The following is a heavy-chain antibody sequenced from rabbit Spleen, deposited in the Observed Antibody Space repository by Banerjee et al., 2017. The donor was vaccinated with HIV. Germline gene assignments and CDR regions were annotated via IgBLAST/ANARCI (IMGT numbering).Heavy chain of an antibody. D-gene: IGHD8-1*01. Sequence: QSLEESGGDLVKPGASLTLTCTASGVSFSFNSYMCWVRQAPGEGLEWIACIDIGSSGFTYFASWAIGRFTISKTSSTAVTLQMTSLTAADTATYFCARDSGSSFSSYGMDLWGPGTLVTVS. J-gene: IGHJ6*01. V-gene: IGHV1S40*01. CDR3: ARDSGSSFSSYGMDL. CDR2: IDIGSSGFT. CDR1: GVSFSFNSY.